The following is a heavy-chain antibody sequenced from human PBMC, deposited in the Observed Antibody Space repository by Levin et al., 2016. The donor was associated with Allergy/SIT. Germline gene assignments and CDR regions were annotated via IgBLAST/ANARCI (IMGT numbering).Heavy chain of an antibody. Sequence: SETLSLTCTVSGGSISSYYWSWIRQPPGKGLEWIGYIYYSGSTNYNPSLKSRVTISVDTSKNQFSLKLSSVTAADTAVYYCARGRDGYNQPPIQHWGQGTLVTVSS. CDR3: ARGRDGYNQPPIQH. V-gene: IGHV4-59*13. J-gene: IGHJ1*01. CDR1: GGSISSYY. CDR2: IYYSGST. D-gene: IGHD5-24*01.